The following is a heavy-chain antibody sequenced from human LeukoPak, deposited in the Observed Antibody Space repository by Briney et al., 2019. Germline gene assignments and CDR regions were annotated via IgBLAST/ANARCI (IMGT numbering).Heavy chain of an antibody. CDR1: GLTFSSYG. J-gene: IGHJ4*02. V-gene: IGHV3-23*01. CDR3: ARDFGGYDYPPDY. D-gene: IGHD5-12*01. Sequence: GGSLRLSCAASGLTFSSYGMNWVRQAPGKGLEWVSSISGSGDSTYHTDSVRGRFTVSRDNSKNTLYLQMNSLRAEDTAVYYCARDFGGYDYPPDYWGQGTLVTVSS. CDR2: ISGSGDST.